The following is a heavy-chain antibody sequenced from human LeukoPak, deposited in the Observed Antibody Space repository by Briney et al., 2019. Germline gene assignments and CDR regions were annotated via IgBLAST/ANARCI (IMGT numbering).Heavy chain of an antibody. CDR1: GGSFSGYY. J-gene: IGHJ4*02. Sequence: SETLSLTCAVYGGSFSGYYWSWIRQPPGKGLEWIGEINHSGSTNYNPSLKSRVTISVDTSKNQFSLKLSSVTAAETAVYYCAKNPRKYYFDYWGQGTLVTVSS. V-gene: IGHV4-34*01. CDR2: INHSGST. CDR3: AKNPRKYYFDY.